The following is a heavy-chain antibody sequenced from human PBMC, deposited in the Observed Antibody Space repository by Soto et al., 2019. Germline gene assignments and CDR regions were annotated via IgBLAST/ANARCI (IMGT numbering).Heavy chain of an antibody. V-gene: IGHV3-23*01. J-gene: IGHJ4*02. CDR2: ISGSGGST. D-gene: IGHD3-22*01. CDR1: GFIFSSYA. CDR3: AKDRRRPVGGRTPTMIVVVPKLACNDY. Sequence: EVQLLESGGGLVQPGGSLRLSCAASGFIFSSYAMSWVRQAPGKGLEWVSAISGSGGSTYYADSVKGRFTISRDNSKNMLYLQMNSLRAEDTAVYYCAKDRRRPVGGRTPTMIVVVPKLACNDYWGQGTLVTVSS.